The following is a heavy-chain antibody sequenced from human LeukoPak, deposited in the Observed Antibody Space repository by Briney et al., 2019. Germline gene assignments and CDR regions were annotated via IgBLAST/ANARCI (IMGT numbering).Heavy chain of an antibody. CDR2: IYYSGST. CDR3: ARGRKFYDILTGRNWFDP. D-gene: IGHD3-9*01. Sequence: PSETLSLTCTGSGGSISSYYWSRLRQPPGKGLEWIGYIYYSGSTNYNPSLKSRVTISVDTSKNQFSLQLSSVTAADTAVYYCARGRKFYDILTGRNWFDPRGQGTLVTVSS. CDR1: GGSISSYY. J-gene: IGHJ5*02. V-gene: IGHV4-59*01.